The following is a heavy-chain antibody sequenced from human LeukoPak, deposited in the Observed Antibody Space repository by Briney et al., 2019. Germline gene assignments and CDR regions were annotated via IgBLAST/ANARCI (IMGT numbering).Heavy chain of an antibody. Sequence: PGGSLRLSCAASGFTFSSYSMNWVRQAPGKGLEWVSSISSSSSYIYYADSVKGRFTISRDNAKNSLYLQMNSLRAEDTAVYYCARELIVGAKGDSDAFDIWGQGPMVTVSS. CDR1: GFTFSSYS. D-gene: IGHD1-26*01. CDR2: ISSSSSYI. CDR3: ARELIVGAKGDSDAFDI. V-gene: IGHV3-21*01. J-gene: IGHJ3*02.